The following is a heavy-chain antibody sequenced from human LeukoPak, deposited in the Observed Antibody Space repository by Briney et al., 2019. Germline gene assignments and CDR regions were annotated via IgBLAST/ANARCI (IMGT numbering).Heavy chain of an antibody. Sequence: PGGSLRLSCAASGFTSSSYAMDRVRQAQGKALEWVAIISYGGRNEYYADSVKGRFTISRDNSKNTLYLQMYSLRPEDTAVYYCARAEYSSSWYGYFQHWGQGTLVTVSS. V-gene: IGHV3-30*04. CDR1: GFTSSSYA. CDR3: ARAEYSSSWYGYFQH. CDR2: ISYGGRNE. J-gene: IGHJ1*01. D-gene: IGHD6-13*01.